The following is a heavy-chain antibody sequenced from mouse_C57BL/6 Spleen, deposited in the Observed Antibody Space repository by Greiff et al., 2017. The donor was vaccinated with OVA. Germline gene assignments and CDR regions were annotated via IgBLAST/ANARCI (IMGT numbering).Heavy chain of an antibody. CDR3: ARYYGSSYARMDY. D-gene: IGHD1-1*01. J-gene: IGHJ4*01. CDR1: GYTFTSYG. Sequence: QVQLQQSGAELARPGASVKLSCKASGYTFTSYGISWVKQRTGQGLEWIGEIYPRSGNTYYNEKFKGKATLTADKSSSTAYMELRSLTSEDSAVYFCARYYGSSYARMDYGGQGTSVTVSS. CDR2: IYPRSGNT. V-gene: IGHV1-81*01.